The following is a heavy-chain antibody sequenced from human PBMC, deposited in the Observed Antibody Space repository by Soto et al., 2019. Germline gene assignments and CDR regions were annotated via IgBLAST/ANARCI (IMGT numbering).Heavy chain of an antibody. CDR3: AKKRGAYCGGDCYRGYFDY. Sequence: GSLRLSCAASGFTFSSYAMSWVRQAPGKGLEWVSAISGSGGSTYYADSVKGRFTISRDNSKNTLYLQMNSLRAEDTAVYYCAKKRGAYCGGDCYRGYFDYWGQGTLVTVSS. D-gene: IGHD2-21*02. V-gene: IGHV3-23*01. J-gene: IGHJ4*02. CDR1: GFTFSSYA. CDR2: ISGSGGST.